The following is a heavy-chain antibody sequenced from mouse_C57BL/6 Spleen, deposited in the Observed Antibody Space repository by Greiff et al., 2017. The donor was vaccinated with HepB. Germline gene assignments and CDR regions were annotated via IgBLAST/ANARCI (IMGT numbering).Heavy chain of an antibody. CDR1: GYAFSSSW. J-gene: IGHJ4*01. CDR3: ARTGNYDAMDY. CDR2: IYPGDGDT. V-gene: IGHV1-82*01. Sequence: VQLQQSGPELVKPGASVKISCKASGYAFSSSWMNWVKQRPGKGLEWIGRIYPGDGDTNYNGKFKGKATLTADKSSSTAYMQLSSLTSEYSAVYFCARTGNYDAMDYWGQGTSVTVSS. D-gene: IGHD2-1*01.